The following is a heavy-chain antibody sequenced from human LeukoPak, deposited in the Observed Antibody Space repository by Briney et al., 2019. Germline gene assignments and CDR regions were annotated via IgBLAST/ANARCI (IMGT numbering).Heavy chain of an antibody. V-gene: IGHV1-2*02. CDR1: GYTFTTYG. CDR2: INPNSGGT. D-gene: IGHD6-6*01. J-gene: IGHJ6*02. Sequence: GASVKVSCKASGYTFTTYGISWVRQAPGQGLEWMGWINPNSGGTNYAQKFQGRVTMTRDTSISTAYMELSRLRSDDTAVYYCASYSSSTYYYGMDVWGQGTTVTVSS. CDR3: ASYSSSTYYYGMDV.